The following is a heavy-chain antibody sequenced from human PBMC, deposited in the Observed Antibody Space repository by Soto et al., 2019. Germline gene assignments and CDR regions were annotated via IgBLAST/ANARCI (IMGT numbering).Heavy chain of an antibody. D-gene: IGHD6-19*01. V-gene: IGHV4-38-2*01. J-gene: IGHJ6*02. CDR1: GYFIRSGYY. Sequence: XETLSLTSAVSGYFIRSGYYWCWIRQPPGKGPEWIAKIHHSGSTDYNPSFSGRVTMSVDTSKNQFSLELRSVTATDTAVYYCARIYHSHSGPPVWGQGTAVTVSS. CDR2: IHHSGST. CDR3: ARIYHSHSGPPV.